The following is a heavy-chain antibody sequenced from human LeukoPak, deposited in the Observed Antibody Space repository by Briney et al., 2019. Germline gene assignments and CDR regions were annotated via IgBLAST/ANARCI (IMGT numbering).Heavy chain of an antibody. CDR2: ISSSSSYT. V-gene: IGHV3-11*05. Sequence: PGGSLRLSCAASGFIFSDYYMSWIRQAPGEGLEGVSYISSSSSYTNYADSVKGRFTISRDNAKNSLYLQMNSLRAEDTAVYYCAREVAAYFDLWGRGTLVTVSS. D-gene: IGHD6-19*01. CDR3: AREVAAYFDL. J-gene: IGHJ2*01. CDR1: GFIFSDYY.